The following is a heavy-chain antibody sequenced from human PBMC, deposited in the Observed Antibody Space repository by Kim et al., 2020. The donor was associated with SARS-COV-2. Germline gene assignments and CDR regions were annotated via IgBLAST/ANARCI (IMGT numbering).Heavy chain of an antibody. CDR1: GFTFATST. Sequence: GGSLRLSCAASGFTFATSTMHWVRQAPGKGLEWLSKISSIGNTMYYADSVKGRFTISRDNAKNSLYLQMNSLRDEDTAVYFCATWGGFGDSLGAFDYWGQGTLVTVSS. J-gene: IGHJ4*02. CDR2: ISSIGNTM. CDR3: ATWGGFGDSLGAFDY. D-gene: IGHD3-10*01. V-gene: IGHV3-48*02.